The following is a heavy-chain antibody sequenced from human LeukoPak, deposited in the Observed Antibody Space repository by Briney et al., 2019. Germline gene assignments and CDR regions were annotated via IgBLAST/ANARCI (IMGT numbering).Heavy chain of an antibody. CDR2: ISGSGGST. Sequence: PGGSLRLSCAASGFTFSSYSTSRVRQAPGKGLEWVSAISGSGGSTYYTDSVKGRFTISRDNSKNTVYLQMNSLRAEDTAIYYCAKLPDSSGYYYFDYWGQGTLVTVSS. D-gene: IGHD3-22*01. CDR1: GFTFSSYS. CDR3: AKLPDSSGYYYFDY. V-gene: IGHV3-23*01. J-gene: IGHJ4*02.